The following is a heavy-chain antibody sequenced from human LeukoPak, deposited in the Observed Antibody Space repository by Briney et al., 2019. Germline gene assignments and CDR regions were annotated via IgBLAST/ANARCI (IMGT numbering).Heavy chain of an antibody. Sequence: SETLSLTCTVSGGSVSSYHWTRIRQPAGKGLEWIGRLYSSGSTNYNPSLKSRLTMSLDTSKNQFSLKLNSVTAADTAVYFCARKDGDLWGQGTLVTVSS. J-gene: IGHJ4*02. CDR3: ARKDGDL. CDR1: GGSVSSYH. V-gene: IGHV4-4*07. CDR2: LYSSGST.